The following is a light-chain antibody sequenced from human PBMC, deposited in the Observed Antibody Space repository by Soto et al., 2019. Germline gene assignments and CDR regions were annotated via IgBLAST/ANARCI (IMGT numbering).Light chain of an antibody. CDR3: QQYNSYSGT. J-gene: IGKJ1*01. CDR2: KAS. V-gene: IGKV1-5*03. CDR1: QSISSW. Sequence: DIQMTQSRSTLSASVGDRVTITCRASQSISSWLAWYQQKPGKAPKLLIYKASSLESGVPSRFSGSGSGTEFTLTISSLQPDDFATHYCQQYNSYSGTFGQVTKVDIK.